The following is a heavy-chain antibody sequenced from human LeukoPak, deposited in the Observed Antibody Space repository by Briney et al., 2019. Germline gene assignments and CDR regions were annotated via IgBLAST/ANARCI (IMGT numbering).Heavy chain of an antibody. CDR1: GGSISSGSYH. V-gene: IGHV4-61*02. Sequence: SQTLSLTCTVPGGSISSGSYHWTWIRQPAGKGLEWIGRIYTSGSTNHNPSLKSRVTISLDTSKNQFSLKLISVTAADTAVYFCARERTDTSMDYWGQGTLVTVSS. CDR2: IYTSGST. CDR3: ARERTDTSMDY. D-gene: IGHD5-18*01. J-gene: IGHJ4*02.